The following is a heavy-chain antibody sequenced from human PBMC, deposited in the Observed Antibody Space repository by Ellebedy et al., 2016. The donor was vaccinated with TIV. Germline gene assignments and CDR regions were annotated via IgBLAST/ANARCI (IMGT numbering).Heavy chain of an antibody. CDR2: ISGSGGST. J-gene: IGHJ5*02. CDR1: GFTFSSYA. CDR3: AKDQLYAITMVPGGFDP. D-gene: IGHD3-10*01. Sequence: GESLKISCAASGFTFSSYAMSWVRQAPGKGLEWVSAISGSGGSTYYADSVKGRFTISRDNSKNTLYLQMNSLRAEDTAVYYCAKDQLYAITMVPGGFDPWGQGTLVTVSS. V-gene: IGHV3-23*01.